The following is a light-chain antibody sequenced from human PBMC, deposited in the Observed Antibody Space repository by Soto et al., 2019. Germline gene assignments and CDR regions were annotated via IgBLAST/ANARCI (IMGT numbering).Light chain of an antibody. J-gene: IGLJ3*02. V-gene: IGLV2-8*01. CDR3: NSYAGSNNWV. Sequence: QSALTQPPSASGSPGQSVTISCTGTSSDVGGYNYVSWYQQHPGKAPNLMNHEVNKPPSGVPDRFSGSKSGDTAALTVSGLQADDEDDYYGNSYAGSNNWVFGGGTQLTVL. CDR2: EVN. CDR1: SSDVGGYNY.